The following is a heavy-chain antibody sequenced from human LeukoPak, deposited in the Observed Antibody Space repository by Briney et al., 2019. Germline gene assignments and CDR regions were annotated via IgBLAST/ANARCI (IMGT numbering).Heavy chain of an antibody. CDR1: GGTFSSYA. Sequence: SVKVSCKASGGTFSSYAISWVRQAPGQGLEWMGGIIPIFGTANYAQKFQGRVTITTDESASTAYMELSSLRSEDTAVYYCASDFWSRNWFDPWGQGTLVTVSS. CDR2: IIPIFGTA. J-gene: IGHJ5*02. CDR3: ASDFWSRNWFDP. D-gene: IGHD3-3*01. V-gene: IGHV1-69*05.